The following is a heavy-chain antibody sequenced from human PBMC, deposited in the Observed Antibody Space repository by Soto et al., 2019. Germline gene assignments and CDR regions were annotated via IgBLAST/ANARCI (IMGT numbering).Heavy chain of an antibody. Sequence: SETLSLTCTVSGGSISSSSYYWVWIRLPPGKGLEWIGSIYYSGSTYYNPSLKSRVTISVDTSKNQLSLNLSSVTAADTAVHYCARGDFWSGYYNYWGQGTLVTVSS. J-gene: IGHJ4*01. CDR3: ARGDFWSGYYNY. CDR2: IYYSGST. V-gene: IGHV4-39*01. D-gene: IGHD3-3*01. CDR1: GGSISSSSYY.